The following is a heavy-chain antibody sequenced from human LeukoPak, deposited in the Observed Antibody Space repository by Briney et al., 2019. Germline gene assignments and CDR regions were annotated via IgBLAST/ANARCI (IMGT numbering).Heavy chain of an antibody. CDR1: GYMFTANY. V-gene: IGHV1-2*02. J-gene: IGHJ5*02. Sequence: ASVKVSCKASGYMFTANYMHWVRQAPGQGLEWMGWISPNSGGTKYAEKFQGRVTLTRDTSIRTVYMELSRLKTDDTAVYYCARRRMVGSNWFDPWGQGTLVTVSS. D-gene: IGHD2-8*01. CDR2: ISPNSGGT. CDR3: ARRRMVGSNWFDP.